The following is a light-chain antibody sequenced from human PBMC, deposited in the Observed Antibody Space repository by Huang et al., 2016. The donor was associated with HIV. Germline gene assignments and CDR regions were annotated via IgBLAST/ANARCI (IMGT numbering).Light chain of an antibody. CDR2: EAS. Sequence: DIQMTQSPPTLSAFVGDRVTITCRASESISSWLAWYQQKPGKAPKLLIYEASRLERGVPSRFSGSGSGTEFTLTINSLQPEDFATYYCQQYNNLYTFGQGTKLDIK. CDR1: ESISSW. CDR3: QQYNNLYT. J-gene: IGKJ2*01. V-gene: IGKV1-5*03.